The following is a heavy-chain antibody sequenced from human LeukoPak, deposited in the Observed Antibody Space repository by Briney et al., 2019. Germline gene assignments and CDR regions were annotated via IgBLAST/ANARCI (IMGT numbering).Heavy chain of an antibody. CDR2: IYYSGGT. D-gene: IGHD3-9*01. J-gene: IGHJ5*02. CDR1: GGSINNNNYY. CDR3: ARLLQDVLRYFPMVWFDP. Sequence: SETLSLTCTVSGGSINNNNYYWDWIRQPPGKGLEWIGSIYYSGGTYYNPSLKSRVTISVDTSKNQFSLKLSSVTAADTAVYYCARLLQDVLRYFPMVWFDPWGQGTLVTVSS. V-gene: IGHV4-39*01.